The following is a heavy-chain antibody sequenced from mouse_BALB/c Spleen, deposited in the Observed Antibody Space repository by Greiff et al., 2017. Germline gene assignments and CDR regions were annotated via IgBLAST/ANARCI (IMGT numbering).Heavy chain of an antibody. V-gene: IGHV1S137*01. J-gene: IGHJ4*01. CDR3: ARGAFILY. CDR1: GYTFTDYA. D-gene: IGHD1-1*01. CDR2: ISTYYGDA. Sequence: VKLMESGAELVRPGVSVKISCKGSGYTFTDYAMHWVKQSHAKSLEWIGVISTYYGDASYNQKFKGKATMTVDKSSSTAYMELARLTSEDSAIYYCARGAFILYWGQGTSVTVSS.